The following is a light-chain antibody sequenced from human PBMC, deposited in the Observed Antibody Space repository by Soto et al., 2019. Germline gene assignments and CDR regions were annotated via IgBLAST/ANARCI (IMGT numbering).Light chain of an antibody. V-gene: IGKV1-39*01. Sequence: DIQMTQSPSSLSASVGDRVTITCRASQSISTCLNWYQHKPGKAPKVLIYVASTLQSGVPSRFSGGGSGTDFTLTISSLQPKDFATYYCQQTYRAPLTFGGGTNVEIK. CDR2: VAS. CDR1: QSISTC. CDR3: QQTYRAPLT. J-gene: IGKJ4*01.